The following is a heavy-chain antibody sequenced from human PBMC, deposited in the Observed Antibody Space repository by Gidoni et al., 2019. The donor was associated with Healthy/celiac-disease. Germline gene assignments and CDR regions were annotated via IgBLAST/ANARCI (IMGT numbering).Heavy chain of an antibody. CDR3: ARPRCSSTSCYTDAFDI. D-gene: IGHD2-2*02. Sequence: EVQLVQSGAEVKKPGESLKISCKGSGYSFTSYWIGWVRQMPGKGLEWMGIIYPGDSDTRYSPSFQGQVTISADKSISTAYLQWSSLKASDTAMYYCARPRCSSTSCYTDAFDIWGQGTMVTVSS. V-gene: IGHV5-51*03. CDR1: GYSFTSYW. J-gene: IGHJ3*02. CDR2: IYPGDSDT.